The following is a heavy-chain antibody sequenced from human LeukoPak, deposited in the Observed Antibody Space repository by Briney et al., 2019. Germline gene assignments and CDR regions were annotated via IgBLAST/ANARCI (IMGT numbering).Heavy chain of an antibody. Sequence: SQTLSLTCTVSGGSISSGSYYWSWIRQPAGKGLEWIGRIYTSGSTNYNPCLKSRVTISVDTSKNQFSLKLSSVTAADTAIYYCARGGYYGSGNDFRFDPWGQGTLVTVSS. CDR2: IYTSGST. CDR1: GGSISSGSYY. CDR3: ARGGYYGSGNDFRFDP. J-gene: IGHJ5*02. V-gene: IGHV4-61*02. D-gene: IGHD3-10*01.